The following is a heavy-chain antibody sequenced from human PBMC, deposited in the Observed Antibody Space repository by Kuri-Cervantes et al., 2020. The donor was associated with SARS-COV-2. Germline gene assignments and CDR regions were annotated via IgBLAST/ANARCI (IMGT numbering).Heavy chain of an antibody. D-gene: IGHD2-2*02. J-gene: IGHJ4*02. CDR3: ARGVVPADIPDY. CDR1: GYNFATYW. CDR2: IYPGDSDT. Sequence: GGSLRLSCEASGYNFATYWIGWVRQMPGKGLEWMGIIYPGDSDTRYSPSFQGQVTISADKSISTAYLQWSSLKASDTAMYYCARGVVPADIPDYWGQGTLVTVSS. V-gene: IGHV5-51*01.